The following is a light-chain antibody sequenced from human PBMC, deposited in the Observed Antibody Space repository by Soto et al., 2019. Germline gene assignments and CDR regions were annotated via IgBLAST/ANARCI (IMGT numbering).Light chain of an antibody. V-gene: IGKV1-17*03. CDR2: SAS. Sequence: DIQMTQSPSAMSASVGDRVTITCRASQGINNYLAWFQQKPGEVPKRLIYSASSLQSGVPSRFSDSGSGTELTLTISSLQPEDFATYYCLQHHSLPYTFGQGTKLEIK. CDR1: QGINNY. CDR3: LQHHSLPYT. J-gene: IGKJ2*01.